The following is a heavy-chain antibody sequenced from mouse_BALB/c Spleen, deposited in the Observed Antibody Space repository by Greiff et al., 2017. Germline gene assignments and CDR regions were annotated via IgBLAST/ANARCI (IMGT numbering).Heavy chain of an antibody. Sequence: VQLQQSGPELMKPGASVKISCKASGYSFTSYYMHWVKQSHGKSLEWIGYIDPFNGGTSYNQKFKGKATLTVDKSSSTAYMHLSSLTSEDSAVYYCASLVGAMDYWGQGTSVTVSS. D-gene: IGHD2-10*02. CDR2: IDPFNGGT. V-gene: IGHV1S135*01. CDR3: ASLVGAMDY. CDR1: GYSFTSYY. J-gene: IGHJ4*01.